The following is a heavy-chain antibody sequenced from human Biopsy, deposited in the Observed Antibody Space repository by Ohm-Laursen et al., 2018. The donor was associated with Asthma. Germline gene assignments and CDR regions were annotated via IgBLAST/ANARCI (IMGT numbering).Heavy chain of an antibody. J-gene: IGHJ4*02. CDR1: GFTFNDYG. D-gene: IGHD2-21*01. CDR3: AKATLGDIGKDY. V-gene: IGHV3-9*01. Sequence: SLRLSCAAPGFTFNDYGMHWVRQAPGKGLEWVSGISWNSGSIGYADSVKGRFTISRDNAKNSLYLQMNSLRVEDTALYYCAKATLGDIGKDYWGQGTLVTVSS. CDR2: ISWNSGSI.